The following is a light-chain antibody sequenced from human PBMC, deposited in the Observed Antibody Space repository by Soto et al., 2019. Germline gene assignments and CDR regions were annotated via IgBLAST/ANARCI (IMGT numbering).Light chain of an antibody. CDR3: CSYAGSYTLVV. V-gene: IGLV2-11*01. CDR2: VVR. CDR1: SSDVGGYNY. J-gene: IGLJ2*01. Sequence: QSALTQPRSVSGSPGQSVTISCTGTSSDVGGYNYVSCYQQHPGKTPKLMIYVVRKRPSGVPDRFSGSKSGNTASLTISGLQAEDEADYYCCSYAGSYTLVVFGGGTKLTVL.